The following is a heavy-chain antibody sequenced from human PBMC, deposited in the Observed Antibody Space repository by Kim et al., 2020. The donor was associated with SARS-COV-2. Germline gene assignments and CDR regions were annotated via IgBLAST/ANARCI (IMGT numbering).Heavy chain of an antibody. CDR2: IDHSGST. D-gene: IGHD6-13*01. V-gene: IGHV4-30-2*01. J-gene: IGHJ6*03. Sequence: SETLSLTCAVSGGSISSGGYSWSWIRQPPGKGLEWIGYIDHSGSTDYNPSLKRRITISVDRSKNQFSLKLSSVTAADTAVYYCARGFYSSSLPLRVYFMDVWGKGNTGTVS. CDR1: GGSISSGGYS. CDR3: ARGFYSSSLPLRVYFMDV.